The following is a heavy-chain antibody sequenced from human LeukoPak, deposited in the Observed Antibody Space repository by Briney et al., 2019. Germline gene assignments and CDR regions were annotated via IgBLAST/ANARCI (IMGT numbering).Heavy chain of an antibody. CDR2: IYYSGST. V-gene: IGHV4-31*03. J-gene: IGHJ4*02. D-gene: IGHD5-12*01. Sequence: SETLSLTCTVSGGSISSGGYYWSWIRQHPGKGLEWIGYIYYSGSTYYNPSLKSRVTISVDTSKNQFSLKLSSVTAADTAVYYCARDRGPYSGYDCYYFDYWGQGTLVTVSS. CDR3: ARDRGPYSGYDCYYFDY. CDR1: GGSISSGGYY.